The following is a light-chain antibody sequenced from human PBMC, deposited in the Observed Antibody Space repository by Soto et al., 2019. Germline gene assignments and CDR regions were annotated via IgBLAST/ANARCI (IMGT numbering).Light chain of an antibody. CDR1: QDITND. V-gene: IGKV1-33*01. Sequence: DIQMTQSPSSLSAFVGDRVTITCQASQDITNDLYWYQQKPGKAPKVLIYEASNFKTSFPPRFSGSGCGTDCKFSISSLQTEDIGPYFCQQDDNVPLTVGGGTKVEIK. CDR3: QQDDNVPLT. CDR2: EAS. J-gene: IGKJ4*01.